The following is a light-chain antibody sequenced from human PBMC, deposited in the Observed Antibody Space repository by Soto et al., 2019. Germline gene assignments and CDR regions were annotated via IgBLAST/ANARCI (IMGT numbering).Light chain of an antibody. CDR2: DVN. Sequence: QSVLTQPRSVSGSPGQSVTISCTGTSSDVGAYNYDSWYQQHPGKAPKLMIYDVNKRPSGVPDRVSGSKSGNTASLTISGFQDEDEADYYCCSYAGSYTDVFGTGTKVTVL. J-gene: IGLJ1*01. V-gene: IGLV2-11*01. CDR1: SSDVGAYNY. CDR3: CSYAGSYTDV.